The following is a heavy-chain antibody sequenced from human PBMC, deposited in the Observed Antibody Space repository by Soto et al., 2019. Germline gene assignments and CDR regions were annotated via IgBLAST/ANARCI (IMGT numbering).Heavy chain of an antibody. CDR3: ARTLSGFTYGSRQFYFDY. V-gene: IGHV4-34*01. CDR1: GGSFSCYS. J-gene: IGHJ4*02. Sequence: SETLSLTFAVYGGSFSCYSLGWIRQPTGKGLEWIGEINHSGSTNYNPSLKSRVTISVDTSKNQFSLKLSSVTAADTAVYYCARTLSGFTYGSRQFYFDYWGQGTLVTVSS. D-gene: IGHD3-10*01. CDR2: INHSGST.